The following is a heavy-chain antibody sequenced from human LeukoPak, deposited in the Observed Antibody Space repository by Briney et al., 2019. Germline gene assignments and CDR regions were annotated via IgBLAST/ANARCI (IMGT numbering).Heavy chain of an antibody. Sequence: ASVKVSSKASGYSFFNYFVHSARQAPGQGLERMGLINPSPGSTSYAQKFQDRVTMHSDTATGTVYMELSSLKSGDTAVYYCVRDRITTIIVDPTAPRDAFDIWGERTVVTVSS. D-gene: IGHD3-22*01. V-gene: IGHV1-46*01. CDR3: VRDRITTIIVDPTAPRDAFDI. J-gene: IGHJ3*02. CDR2: INPSPGST. CDR1: GYSFFNYF.